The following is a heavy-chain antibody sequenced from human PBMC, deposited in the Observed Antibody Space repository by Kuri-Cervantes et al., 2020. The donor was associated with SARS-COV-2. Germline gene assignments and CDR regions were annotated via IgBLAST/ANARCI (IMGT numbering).Heavy chain of an antibody. D-gene: IGHD3-3*01. J-gene: IGHJ6*02. V-gene: IGHV3-64D*08. CDR3: ARDYYDFWSGYYVSYYYYYYGMDV. Sequence: GESLKISCSASGFTFSSYAMHWVRQAPGKGLEYVSAISSNGGSTYYADSVKGRFTISRDNSKNTLYLQMSSLRAEDTAVYYCARDYYDFWSGYYVSYYYYYYGMDVWGQGTTVTVSS. CDR1: GFTFSSYA. CDR2: ISSNGGST.